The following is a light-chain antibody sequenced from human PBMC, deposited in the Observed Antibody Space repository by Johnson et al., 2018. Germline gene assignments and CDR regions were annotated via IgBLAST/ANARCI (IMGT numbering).Light chain of an antibody. J-gene: IGLJ1*01. V-gene: IGLV1-51*02. CDR1: SSNIGNNY. CDR3: GTWASSLSGGTV. Sequence: QSVLTQPPSVSAAPGQKVTISCSGSSSNIGNNYVSWYQQLPGTAPKLLIYENNKRPSGIPDRFSGSKSGTSATLGITGLQTGDEADYYCGTWASSLSGGTVFGPGTKVTVL. CDR2: ENN.